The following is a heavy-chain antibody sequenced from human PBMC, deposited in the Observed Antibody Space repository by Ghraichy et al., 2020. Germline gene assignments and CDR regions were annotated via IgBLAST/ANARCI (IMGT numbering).Heavy chain of an antibody. CDR1: GFTFSTYS. CDR3: VRALSGYDRDY. V-gene: IGHV3-21*01. Sequence: GESLNISCVASGFTFSTYSMNWVRQAPGKGLEWVSFISSGSSYIYYADSLKGRFTISRDNAKNSLFLQMNSLRAEDTAVYYCVRALSGYDRDYWGQGTLVTVSS. J-gene: IGHJ4*02. CDR2: ISSGSSYI. D-gene: IGHD5-12*01.